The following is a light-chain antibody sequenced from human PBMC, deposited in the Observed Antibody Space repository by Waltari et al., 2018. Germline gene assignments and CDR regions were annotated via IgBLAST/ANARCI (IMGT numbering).Light chain of an antibody. Sequence: QSALTQPASVSGSPGQSITIPCTGTRSDVGGHNYVSWYQQYPGKAPKVIIYEVSNRPSGGVKRFPGSKSGNTASLTISGLQAEDEADYYCSSYSSSSPLWVFGGGTKLTVL. J-gene: IGLJ3*02. CDR2: EVS. CDR1: RSDVGGHNY. V-gene: IGLV2-14*01. CDR3: SSYSSSSPLWV.